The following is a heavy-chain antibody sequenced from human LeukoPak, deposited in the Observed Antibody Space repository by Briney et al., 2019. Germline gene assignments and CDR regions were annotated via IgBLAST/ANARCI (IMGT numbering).Heavy chain of an antibody. V-gene: IGHV3-21*01. Sequence: PGGSLRLSCAASGFTFSSYAMSWVRQAPGKGLEWVSSISSSSSYIYYADSVKGRFTISRDNAKNSLYLQTNSLRAEDTAVYYCARDATTVVTHGDYWGQGTLVTVSS. D-gene: IGHD4-23*01. CDR1: GFTFSSYA. CDR3: ARDATTVVTHGDY. CDR2: ISSSSSYI. J-gene: IGHJ4*02.